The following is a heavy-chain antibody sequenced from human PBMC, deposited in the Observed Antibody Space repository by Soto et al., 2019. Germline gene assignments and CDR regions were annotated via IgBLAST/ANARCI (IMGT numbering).Heavy chain of an antibody. V-gene: IGHV4-39*01. CDR1: GCSISSSSYF. J-gene: IGHJ5*02. CDR3: ARHPSDFWFDP. D-gene: IGHD2-21*02. CDR2: IYYSGST. Sequence: SETLSLTCTVSGCSISSSSYFWGWIRQPPGKGLEWIGSIYYSGSTYYNPSLKSRVTVSVDTSKNQFSLKLSSVTAADTAVYYCARHPSDFWFDPWGQGTLVTVSS.